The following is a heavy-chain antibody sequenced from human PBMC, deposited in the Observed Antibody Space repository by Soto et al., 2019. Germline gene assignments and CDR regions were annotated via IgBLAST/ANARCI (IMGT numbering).Heavy chain of an antibody. CDR1: GYSFTDYH. CDR2: INPKRGGT. J-gene: IGHJ6*02. CDR3: ARGDSTDCSIGVCSFFYNHDMDV. V-gene: IGHV1-2*04. Sequence: QVQLVQAGAEVKKPGASVKVSCKASGYSFTDYHIHWVRQAPGQGLEWLGRINPKRGGTSTAQKFQGWVTMTTDTSISTVSMELTRLTSDETAIYYCARGDSTDCSIGVCSFFYNHDMDVWGQGTTVTVYS. D-gene: IGHD2-8*01.